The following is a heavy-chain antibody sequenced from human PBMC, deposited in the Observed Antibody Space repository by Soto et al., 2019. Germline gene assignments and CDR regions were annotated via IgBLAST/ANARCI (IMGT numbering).Heavy chain of an antibody. CDR3: VRGWGSLIHLSCLDI. J-gene: IGHJ3*02. Sequence: QVQLVESGGGVFQPGTSLRLSCAASGFTFRQYGMHWVRQAPGKGLDWVAVIFYDGTEKYYADSVKGRFTISRDNPGNMVYLQMNSLRAEDTAVYYCVRGWGSLIHLSCLDIWSQGTTVVVSS. CDR1: GFTFRQYG. D-gene: IGHD3-16*01. V-gene: IGHV3-33*01. CDR2: IFYDGTEK.